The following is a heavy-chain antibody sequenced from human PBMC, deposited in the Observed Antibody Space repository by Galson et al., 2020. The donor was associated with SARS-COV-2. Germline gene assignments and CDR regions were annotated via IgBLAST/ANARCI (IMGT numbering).Heavy chain of an antibody. CDR3: ARAHYYGSGSYRGSVDAFDI. Sequence: GESLKISCAASGFTFSDYYMSWIRQAPGKGLEWVSYISSSGSTIYYADSVKGRFTISRDNAKNSLYLQMNSLRAEDTAVYYCARAHYYGSGSYRGSVDAFDIWGQGTMVTVSS. CDR2: ISSSGSTI. CDR1: GFTFSDYY. D-gene: IGHD3-10*01. J-gene: IGHJ3*02. V-gene: IGHV3-11*04.